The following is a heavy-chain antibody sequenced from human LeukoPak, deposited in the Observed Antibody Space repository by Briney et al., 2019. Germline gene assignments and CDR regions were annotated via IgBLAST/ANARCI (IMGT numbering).Heavy chain of an antibody. Sequence: GGSLRLSCAASGFTVSSNYMSWVRQAPGKGLEWVSVIYSGGSTYYADSVKGRFTISRDNSKNTLYLQMNSLRAEGTAVYYCAREIVGGGGFDYWGQGTLVTVSS. J-gene: IGHJ4*02. V-gene: IGHV3-53*01. CDR1: GFTVSSNY. CDR2: IYSGGST. D-gene: IGHD1-26*01. CDR3: AREIVGGGGFDY.